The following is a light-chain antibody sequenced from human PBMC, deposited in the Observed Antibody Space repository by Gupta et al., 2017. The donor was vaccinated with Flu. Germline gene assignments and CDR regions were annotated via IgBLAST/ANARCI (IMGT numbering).Light chain of an antibody. J-gene: IGLJ2*01. V-gene: IGLV3-19*01. CDR1: SLRSYY. CDR3: NSRDSSGNNLGV. Sequence: SSELTQDPAVSVALGQTVRITCQGDSLRSYYASWYQQKPGQAPVLVIYVKNNRHPGIPERFSGSSSGNTAAVTITGAQAEEEADYYCNSRDSSGNNLGVFGGGTKLTVL. CDR2: VKN.